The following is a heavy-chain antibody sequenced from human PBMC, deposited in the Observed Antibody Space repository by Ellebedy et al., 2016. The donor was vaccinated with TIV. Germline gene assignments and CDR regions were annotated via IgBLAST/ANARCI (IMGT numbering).Heavy chain of an antibody. Sequence: GESLKISCAASGFTFSSYAMSWVRQAPGKGLEWVSAISGSGGSTYYADSVKGRFTISRDNSKNTLYLQMNSLRAEDTAVYYCARTQAMASGTTYDYWGQGTLVTVSS. CDR2: ISGSGGST. CDR1: GFTFSSYA. D-gene: IGHD5-18*01. CDR3: ARTQAMASGTTYDY. V-gene: IGHV3-23*01. J-gene: IGHJ4*02.